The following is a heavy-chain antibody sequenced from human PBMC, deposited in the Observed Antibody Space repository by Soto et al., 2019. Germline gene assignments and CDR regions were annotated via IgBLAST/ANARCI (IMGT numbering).Heavy chain of an antibody. CDR2: IWYDGSNK. J-gene: IGHJ4*02. CDR1: GFTFSSYG. V-gene: IGHV3-33*01. CDR3: ARESCSGGSCPRKYFDY. Sequence: GGSLRLSCAASGFTFSSYGMHWVRQAPGKGLEWVAVIWYDGSNKYYADSVKGRFTISRDNSKNTLYLQMNSLRAEDTAVYYCARESCSGGSCPRKYFDYWGQGTLVTVSS. D-gene: IGHD2-15*01.